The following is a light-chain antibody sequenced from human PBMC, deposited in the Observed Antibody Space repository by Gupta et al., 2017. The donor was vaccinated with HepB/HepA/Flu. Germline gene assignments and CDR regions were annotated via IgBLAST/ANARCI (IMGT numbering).Light chain of an antibody. CDR1: QSIARNL. V-gene: IGKV3-20*01. J-gene: IGKJ1*01. Sequence: ELVFTPSPGTLSLSPGERATLSCRARQSIARNLLTWYQQKPGQALRLLSYGASSRATGVPDRFSASGSGKDCTRNISGLETEDFDYYYCQQYGTAPVTCDPGSKVENK. CDR3: QQYGTAPVT. CDR2: GAS.